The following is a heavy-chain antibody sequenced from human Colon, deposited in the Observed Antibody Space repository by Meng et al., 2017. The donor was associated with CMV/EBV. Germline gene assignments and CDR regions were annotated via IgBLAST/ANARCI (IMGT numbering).Heavy chain of an antibody. J-gene: IGHJ4*02. V-gene: IGHV3-15*01. Sequence: EVHLVESGGGLVKPGGSLRLSCAASAFTFSDSWMSWVRQVPGKGLEWVGRIKSRFHGGTTDYAAPVKGRFVISRDDSRNILYLQMNGLQSEDTAMYYCAKEPHFDYWGQGALVTV. D-gene: IGHD1-14*01. CDR3: AKEPHFDY. CDR2: IKSRFHGGTT. CDR1: AFTFSDSW.